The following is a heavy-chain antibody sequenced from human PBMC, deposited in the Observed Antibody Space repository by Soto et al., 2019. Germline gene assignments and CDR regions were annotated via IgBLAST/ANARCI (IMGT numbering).Heavy chain of an antibody. CDR3: AIERPDGVKLDP. J-gene: IGHJ5*02. Sequence: QVQLQESGPGLVKPSQTLSLTCTVSGGSISSGDYYWSWIRQPPGKGLEWIGYIYYSGSIYYSPSLNSGVTISVDTSKHHFSLKLSSVTAADTAVYYCAIERPDGVKLDPWGQGTLVTVSS. CDR1: GGSISSGDYY. V-gene: IGHV4-30-4*01. D-gene: IGHD3-3*01. CDR2: IYYSGSI.